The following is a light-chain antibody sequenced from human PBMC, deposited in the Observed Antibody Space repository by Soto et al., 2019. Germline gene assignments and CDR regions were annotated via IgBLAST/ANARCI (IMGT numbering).Light chain of an antibody. Sequence: EIVLTQSPGTLSLSPGERATLSCRASQSVNSNLAWYQQKPGQAPRLLIYDASNRATGIPVRFSGSGSGTDFTLAISSLVPEDFAVYYCQQRRDWPLTFGGGTKVEIK. V-gene: IGKV3-11*01. CDR3: QQRRDWPLT. CDR1: QSVNSN. J-gene: IGKJ4*01. CDR2: DAS.